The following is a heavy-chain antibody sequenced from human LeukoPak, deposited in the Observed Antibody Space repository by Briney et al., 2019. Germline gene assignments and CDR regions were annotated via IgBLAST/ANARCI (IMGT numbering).Heavy chain of an antibody. J-gene: IGHJ3*02. Sequence: GGSLRLSCAASGFTFDDYAMHWVRQAPGKGLEWVSGISWNSGSIGYADSVKGRFTISRDNAKSSLYLQMNSLRAEDTALYYCAKGLTMIVVVSLDAFDIWGQGTMVTVSS. D-gene: IGHD3-22*01. CDR1: GFTFDDYA. V-gene: IGHV3-9*01. CDR3: AKGLTMIVVVSLDAFDI. CDR2: ISWNSGSI.